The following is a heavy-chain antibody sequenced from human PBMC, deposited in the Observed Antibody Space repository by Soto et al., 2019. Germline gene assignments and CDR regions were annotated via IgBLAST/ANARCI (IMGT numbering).Heavy chain of an antibody. CDR3: ASNGESYYYYGMDV. CDR1: GGTFSSSA. CDR2: IIPIFGTA. Sequence: QVQLVQSGAEVKKPGSSVKVSCKASGGTFSSSAISWVRHAPGQGLEWMGGIIPIFGTAEYAQKFQGRVTITADESTSTDFMEVSSLRSEDTAVYYCASNGESYYYYGMDVWGQGTTVTVSS. D-gene: IGHD2-8*01. J-gene: IGHJ6*02. V-gene: IGHV1-69*12.